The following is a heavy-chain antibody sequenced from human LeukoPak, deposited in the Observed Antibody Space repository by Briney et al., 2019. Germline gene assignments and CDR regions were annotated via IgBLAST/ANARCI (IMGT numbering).Heavy chain of an antibody. D-gene: IGHD6-19*01. J-gene: IGHJ4*02. CDR3: AKDRAVAAYYFDY. V-gene: IGHV3-30*02. CDR2: IRSDGTNK. Sequence: GGSLRLSCAASGFTFSSHWMHWVRQAPGTGLEWVAFIRSDGTNKYYADSVKGRFTISRDNSKNTLYLQMNSLRAEDTAVYYCAKDRAVAAYYFDYWGQGTLVTVSS. CDR1: GFTFSSHW.